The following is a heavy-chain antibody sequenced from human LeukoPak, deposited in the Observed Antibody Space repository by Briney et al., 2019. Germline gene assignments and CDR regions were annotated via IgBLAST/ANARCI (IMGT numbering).Heavy chain of an antibody. D-gene: IGHD3-16*02. V-gene: IGHV4-39*07. Sequence: SETLSLTCTVSGGSISSSSYYWGWIRQPPGKGLEWIGSIYYSGSTYYNPSLKSRVTMSVDTSKNQFSLKLSSVTAADTAVYYCAGAGGQRVWGSYRYYWGYDYWGQGTLVTVSS. J-gene: IGHJ4*02. CDR2: IYYSGST. CDR1: GGSISSSSYY. CDR3: AGAGGQRVWGSYRYYWGYDY.